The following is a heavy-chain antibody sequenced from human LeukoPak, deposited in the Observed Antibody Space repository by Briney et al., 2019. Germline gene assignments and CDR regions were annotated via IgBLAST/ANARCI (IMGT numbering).Heavy chain of an antibody. D-gene: IGHD1-26*01. Sequence: ASVKVSCKASGYTFTSYGISWVRQAPGQGLEWLGWIRVYNGDTKYAQKFQGRVTMTTDTSTSAAYMELRSLRSDDTAVYYCARDRGYGGNYWRLDAFDIWGQGTMVTVSS. V-gene: IGHV1-18*01. CDR3: ARDRGYGGNYWRLDAFDI. J-gene: IGHJ3*02. CDR1: GYTFTSYG. CDR2: IRVYNGDT.